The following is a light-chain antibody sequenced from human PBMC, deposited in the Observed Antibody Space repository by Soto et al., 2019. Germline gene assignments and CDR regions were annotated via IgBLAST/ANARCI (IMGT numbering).Light chain of an antibody. CDR3: QKYSSSPRN. V-gene: IGKV3-20*01. Sequence: EIVLTPSQGIFYFSPLYIATLSFSSSQTISSGFLSWYQQKVGQAPRLLIYDASNRATGVPDRFSGSGSGTDFSLTISRLEPEDFAVYHCQKYSSSPRNFGQGTRLENK. J-gene: IGKJ5*01. CDR2: DAS. CDR1: QTISSGF.